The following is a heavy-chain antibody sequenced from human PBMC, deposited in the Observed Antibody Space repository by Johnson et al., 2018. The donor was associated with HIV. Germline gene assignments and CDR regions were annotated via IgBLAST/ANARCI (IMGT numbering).Heavy chain of an antibody. CDR1: GLSFSNFG. CDR2: ISFDGNLK. Sequence: QEKLVESGGGVVQPGKSLTLSCVGSGLSFSNFGIHWVRQAPGKGPEWVAVISFDGNLKKYADSVKGRFTISRDNSKNTLYLQMTSLRQDDTAVYYCASSQGSGEGAFDIWGQGTMVTVSS. CDR3: ASSQGSGEGAFDI. J-gene: IGHJ3*02. V-gene: IGHV3-30*03. D-gene: IGHD2-21*01.